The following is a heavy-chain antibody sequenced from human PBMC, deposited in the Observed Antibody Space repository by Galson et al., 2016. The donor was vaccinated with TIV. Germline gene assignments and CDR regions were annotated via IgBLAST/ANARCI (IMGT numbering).Heavy chain of an antibody. V-gene: IGHV3-20*04. CDR3: AREVACGGACYYFDN. CDR2: INWNGGIT. CDR1: GFTFDDYG. Sequence: SLRLSCAASGFTFDDYGVSWVRQAPGKGLGWVSSINWNGGITGYADSVKGRFTISRDNAKNSLYLQMNSLRAEDTALYYCAREVACGGACYYFDNWGQGTLVTVSS. J-gene: IGHJ4*02. D-gene: IGHD2-21*02.